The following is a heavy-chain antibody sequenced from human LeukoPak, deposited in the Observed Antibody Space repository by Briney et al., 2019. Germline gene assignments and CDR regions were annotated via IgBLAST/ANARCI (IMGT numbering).Heavy chain of an antibody. Sequence: ASVKVSCKASGYTFTGYYMHWVRQAPGQGLEWMGRINPNSGGTNYAQKFQGRVTMTRDTSISTAYMELSRLRSDDTAVYYCARGYYDSSGYYCWGQGTLVTVSS. CDR3: ARGYYDSSGYYC. D-gene: IGHD3-22*01. CDR2: INPNSGGT. J-gene: IGHJ4*02. V-gene: IGHV1-2*06. CDR1: GYTFTGYY.